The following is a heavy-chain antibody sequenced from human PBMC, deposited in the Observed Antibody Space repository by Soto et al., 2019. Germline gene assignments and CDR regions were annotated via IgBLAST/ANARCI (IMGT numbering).Heavy chain of an antibody. V-gene: IGHV2-5*02. CDR1: GFSLSTSGVG. CDR3: AHSEANPLYCISTSCYENWFDP. D-gene: IGHD2-2*01. CDR2: IYWDDDK. Sequence: SGPTLVNPTQTLTLTCTFSGFSLSTSGVGVGWIRQPPGKALEWLAPIYWDDDKRYSPSLKSRLTITKDTSKNQVVLTMTNMDPVDTATYYCAHSEANPLYCISTSCYENWFDPWGQGTLVTVS. J-gene: IGHJ5*02.